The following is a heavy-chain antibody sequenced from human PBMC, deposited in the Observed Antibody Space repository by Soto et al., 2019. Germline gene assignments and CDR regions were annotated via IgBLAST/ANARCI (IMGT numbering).Heavy chain of an antibody. Sequence: QVQLVESGGGVVQPGRSLRLSCAASGFTFSSYGMHWVRQAPGKGLEGVAVISYDGSNKYYADSVKGRFTISRDNSKNPLYLQMNSLRAEDTAVYYCAKDLFRARGGSGTHKGYYYYGMDVWGQGTTVTVSS. CDR3: AKDLFRARGGSGTHKGYYYYGMDV. CDR2: ISYDGSNK. J-gene: IGHJ6*02. D-gene: IGHD3-16*01. CDR1: GFTFSSYG. V-gene: IGHV3-30*18.